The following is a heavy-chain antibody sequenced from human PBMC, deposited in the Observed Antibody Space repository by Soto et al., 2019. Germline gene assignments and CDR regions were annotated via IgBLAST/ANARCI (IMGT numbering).Heavy chain of an antibody. V-gene: IGHV4-4*08. D-gene: IGHD3-22*01. CDR2: VYRSGST. Sequence: SETLSLTCTVSGDSISSHYTYYCTWIRQPLGKGLEWIGYVYRSGSTKTNPSLKSRVTVSVDTSKNQFSLKVTSVTVADTAVYYCARSYYDGTGFAVDPWGQGPLVTVSP. CDR1: GDSISSHYTYY. CDR3: ARSYYDGTGFAVDP. J-gene: IGHJ5*02.